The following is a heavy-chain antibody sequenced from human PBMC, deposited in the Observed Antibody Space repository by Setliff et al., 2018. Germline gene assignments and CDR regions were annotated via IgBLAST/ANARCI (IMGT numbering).Heavy chain of an antibody. D-gene: IGHD3-22*01. Sequence: AGESLKLSCKGSGYSFTSYWIGWVRQMPGKGLEWMRIIYPGDSDTRYSPSFQGQVTISADKSISTAYLQWSSLKASDTAMYYCARHEFTYYYDSSGYFRPRGAFDIWGQGTMVTVSS. CDR1: GYSFTSYW. V-gene: IGHV5-51*01. CDR2: IYPGDSDT. CDR3: ARHEFTYYYDSSGYFRPRGAFDI. J-gene: IGHJ3*02.